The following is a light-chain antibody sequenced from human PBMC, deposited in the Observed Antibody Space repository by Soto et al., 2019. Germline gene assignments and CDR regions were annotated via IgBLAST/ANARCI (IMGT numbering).Light chain of an antibody. J-gene: IGLJ1*01. V-gene: IGLV2-14*03. CDR3: FTFTTPSTHV. Sequence: QSVLTQLASLSGSPGQSITITCTGTSSDIGAYDYVSWFQQHPGKAPIRMISEVNKRSTGVSNRFSGSKSGNTAYLTISALQVEDDAEYFCFTFTTPSTHVFGNGTKVTVL. CDR2: EVN. CDR1: SSDIGAYDY.